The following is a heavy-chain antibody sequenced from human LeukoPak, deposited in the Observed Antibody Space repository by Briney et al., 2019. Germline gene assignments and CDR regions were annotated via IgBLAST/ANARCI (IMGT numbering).Heavy chain of an antibody. Sequence: PSETLSLTCTVSGGSISSYYWNWNRQPPGKGLEWIGYIYYRGSTNYNPSLKSRVTISVDTSKNQFSLKLSSATATDTAMYYCARGDDYKSTLFDYWGQGTLVTVSS. V-gene: IGHV4-59*01. D-gene: IGHD5-12*01. J-gene: IGHJ4*02. CDR2: IYYRGST. CDR3: ARGDDYKSTLFDY. CDR1: GGSISSYY.